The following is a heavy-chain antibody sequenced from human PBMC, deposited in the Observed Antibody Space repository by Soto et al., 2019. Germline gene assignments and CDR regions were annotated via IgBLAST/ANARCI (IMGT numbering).Heavy chain of an antibody. J-gene: IGHJ3*01. CDR1: GFTVSSYY. Sequence: PGGSLRLSCAGSGFTVSSYYMSWVRQAPGKGLEWVSVIYSGGSTYYADSVKGRFTISRDSSKNTLFLQMNSLRAEDTAVYYCAKSGGSGWFADAFDVWGQGTMVTVSS. D-gene: IGHD6-19*01. CDR3: AKSGGSGWFADAFDV. CDR2: IYSGGST. V-gene: IGHV3-53*01.